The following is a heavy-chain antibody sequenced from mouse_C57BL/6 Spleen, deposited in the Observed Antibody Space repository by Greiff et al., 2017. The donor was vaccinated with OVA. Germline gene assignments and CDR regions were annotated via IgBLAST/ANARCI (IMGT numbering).Heavy chain of an antibody. CDR3: ARKGVVASDWDEGYAMDY. D-gene: IGHD1-1*01. Sequence: QVQLQQPGAELVKPGASVKLSCKASGYTFTSYWMQWVKQRPGQGLEWIGEIDPSDSYTNYNQKFKGKATLTVDTSSSTAYMQLSSLTSEDSAVYYCARKGVVASDWDEGYAMDYWGQGTSVTVSS. V-gene: IGHV1-50*01. CDR2: IDPSDSYT. J-gene: IGHJ4*01. CDR1: GYTFTSYW.